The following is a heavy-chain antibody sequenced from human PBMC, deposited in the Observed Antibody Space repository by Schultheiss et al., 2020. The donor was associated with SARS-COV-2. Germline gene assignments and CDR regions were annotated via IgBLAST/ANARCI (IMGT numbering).Heavy chain of an antibody. J-gene: IGHJ6*02. Sequence: SETLSLTCTVSTGSISNYYWTWIRQPPGKGLEWIGYIDYSGSTNYNPSLKSRVFISRNTPKNQFSLKLSSVTAADTAVYYCARTKGLSYGDYDHYYYYYGMDVWGQGTTVTVSS. CDR1: TGSISNYY. V-gene: IGHV4-59*01. D-gene: IGHD4-17*01. CDR3: ARTKGLSYGDYDHYYYYYGMDV. CDR2: IDYSGST.